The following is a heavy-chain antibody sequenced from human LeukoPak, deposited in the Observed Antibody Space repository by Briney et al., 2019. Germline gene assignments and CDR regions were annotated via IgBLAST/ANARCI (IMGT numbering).Heavy chain of an antibody. J-gene: IGHJ4*02. D-gene: IGHD4/OR15-4a*01. CDR1: GFTVSRNS. V-gene: IGHV3-53*01. CDR3: ARRGGAYSHPYDY. Sequence: PGGSLRLSCTVSGFTVSRNSMSWVRQAPGEGLEWVSFIYSDNTHYSDSVKGRFTISRDNSKNTLYLQMNRLRAEDTAVYYCARRGGAYSHPYDYWGQGTLVTVSS. CDR2: IYSDNT.